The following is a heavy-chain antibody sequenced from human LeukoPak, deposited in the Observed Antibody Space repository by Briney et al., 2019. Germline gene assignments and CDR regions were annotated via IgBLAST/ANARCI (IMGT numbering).Heavy chain of an antibody. V-gene: IGHV3-33*01. CDR2: IWYDGSNK. CDR3: ARDRLLDPVCSSTSCYAFDI. CDR1: GFTFSSYG. J-gene: IGHJ3*02. D-gene: IGHD2-2*01. Sequence: PGRSLRLSCAASGFTFSSYGMHWVRQAPGKGLEWVAVIWYDGSNKYYADSVKGQFTISRDNSKNTLYLQMNSLRAEDTAVYYCARDRLLDPVCSSTSCYAFDIWGQGTMVTVSS.